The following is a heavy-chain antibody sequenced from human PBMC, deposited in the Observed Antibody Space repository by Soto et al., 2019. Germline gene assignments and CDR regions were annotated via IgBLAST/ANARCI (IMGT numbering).Heavy chain of an antibody. V-gene: IGHV1-69*13. J-gene: IGHJ4*02. CDR3: ARASYGGNSVDYFDY. D-gene: IGHD4-17*01. Sequence: SVKVSCKASGGTFSSYAISWVRQAPGQGLEWMGGIIPIFGTANYAQKFQGRVAITADESTSTAYMELSSLRSEDTAVYYCARASYGGNSVDYFDYWGQGTLVTVSS. CDR2: IIPIFGTA. CDR1: GGTFSSYA.